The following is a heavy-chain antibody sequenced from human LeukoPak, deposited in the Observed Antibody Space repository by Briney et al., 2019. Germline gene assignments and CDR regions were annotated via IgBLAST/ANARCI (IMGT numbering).Heavy chain of an antibody. CDR2: IHTSGST. Sequence: SETLSLTCTVSGGSISSYYWTWIRQPAGKGLEWIGRIHTSGSTNYNPSLKSRVTMSADTSKNQFSLKLTSVTAADMAVYYCARAWQWLPLDSWGQGTLVTVSS. V-gene: IGHV4-4*07. J-gene: IGHJ4*02. CDR3: ARAWQWLPLDS. D-gene: IGHD6-19*01. CDR1: GGSISSYY.